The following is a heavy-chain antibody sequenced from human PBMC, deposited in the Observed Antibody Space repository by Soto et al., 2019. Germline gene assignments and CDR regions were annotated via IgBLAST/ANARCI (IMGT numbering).Heavy chain of an antibody. D-gene: IGHD3-10*01. CDR3: ARGGVFFFAAPTNPFDY. J-gene: IGHJ4*02. V-gene: IGHV1-8*01. Sequence: GASVKVSCKAPGYTFNSYDINWVRQATGQGLEWMGWMNPNSGNTGYAQKFQGRVTMTRNTSISTAYMELSSLRSEDTAVYYCARGGVFFFAAPTNPFDYWGQGTLVTVSS. CDR2: MNPNSGNT. CDR1: GYTFNSYD.